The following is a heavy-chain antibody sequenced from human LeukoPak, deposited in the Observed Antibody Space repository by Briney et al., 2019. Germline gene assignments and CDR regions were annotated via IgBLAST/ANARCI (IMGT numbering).Heavy chain of an antibody. CDR2: INPSGGST. Sequence: ASVKVSCKASENTFTNYYMHLVRQAPGQGLEWMGIINPSGGSTSYAQKFQGRVTMTRDTSTSTVYMELSSLRSEDTAVYCCARGGDILTGYFDAFDIWGQGTMVTVSS. D-gene: IGHD3-9*01. J-gene: IGHJ3*02. V-gene: IGHV1-46*01. CDR3: ARGGDILTGYFDAFDI. CDR1: ENTFTNYY.